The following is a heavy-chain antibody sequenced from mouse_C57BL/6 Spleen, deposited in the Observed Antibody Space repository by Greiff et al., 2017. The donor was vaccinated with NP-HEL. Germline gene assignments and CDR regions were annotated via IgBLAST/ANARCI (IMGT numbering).Heavy chain of an antibody. V-gene: IGHV1-80*01. Sequence: QVQLQQSGAELVKPGASVKISCKASGYAFSSYWMNWLKQRPGKGLEWIGQIYPGDGDTNYNGKFKGKATLTADKSSSTAYMQLSSLTSEDSAVYFCARHYGSPSYYAMDYWGQGTSVTVAS. CDR2: IYPGDGDT. CDR1: GYAFSSYW. CDR3: ARHYGSPSYYAMDY. J-gene: IGHJ4*01. D-gene: IGHD1-1*01.